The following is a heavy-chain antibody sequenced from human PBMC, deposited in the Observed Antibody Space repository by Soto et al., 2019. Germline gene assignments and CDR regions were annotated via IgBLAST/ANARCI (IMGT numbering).Heavy chain of an antibody. V-gene: IGHV4-31*03. CDR2: FYYSGST. J-gene: IGHJ5*02. Sequence: QVQLQESGPGLVKPSQTLSLTCTVSGGSISTGGYYWNWIRQHPGKGLEWIVYFYYSGSTYYNPSISSRGTLSVTPAKSQFSLQPSSVPGASLAVYYCTTSVFPWGQGTLVTVSS. CDR1: GGSISTGGYY. CDR3: TTSVFP.